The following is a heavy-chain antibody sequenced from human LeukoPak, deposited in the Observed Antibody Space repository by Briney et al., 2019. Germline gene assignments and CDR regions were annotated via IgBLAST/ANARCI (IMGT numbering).Heavy chain of an antibody. CDR3: ARQPMIRGVNVFNS. V-gene: IGHV4-59*11. CDR2: IYFSGSD. D-gene: IGHD3-10*01. CDR1: NGSISSHY. J-gene: IGHJ4*02. Sequence: PSETLSLTCVVSNGSISSHYWSWVRQSPEKGLEWLGYIYFSGSDNYNPSLKSRLTISIDTSKNQFSLKLRSVTAADTAIYYCARQPMIRGVNVFNSWGQGTLAIVSS.